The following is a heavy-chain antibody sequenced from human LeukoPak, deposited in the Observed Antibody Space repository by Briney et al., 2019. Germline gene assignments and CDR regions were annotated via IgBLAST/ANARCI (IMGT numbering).Heavy chain of an antibody. CDR2: ISYDGSNK. CDR1: GFTFSSYG. V-gene: IGHV3-30*18. CDR3: AKDWYYGSGSYGMDV. J-gene: IGHJ6*02. Sequence: GGSLRLSCAASGFTFSSYGMHWVRQAPGKGLEWVAVISYDGSNKYYADSVKGRFTISRDNSKNTLHLQMNSLRAEDTAVYYCAKDWYYGSGSYGMDVWGQGTTVTVSS. D-gene: IGHD3-10*01.